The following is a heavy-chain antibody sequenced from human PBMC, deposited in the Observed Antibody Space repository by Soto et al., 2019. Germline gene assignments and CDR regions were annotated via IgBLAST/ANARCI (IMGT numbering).Heavy chain of an antibody. CDR3: ARDAQDIVVVVAAPYFDY. CDR2: ISAYNGNT. Sequence: ASVKVSCKASGYTFTSYGISWVRQAPGQGLEWMGWISAYNGNTNYAQKLQGRVTMTTDTSTSTAYMELRSLRSDDTAVYYCARDAQDIVVVVAAPYFDYWGQGTLVTVS. V-gene: IGHV1-18*01. J-gene: IGHJ4*02. D-gene: IGHD2-15*01. CDR1: GYTFTSYG.